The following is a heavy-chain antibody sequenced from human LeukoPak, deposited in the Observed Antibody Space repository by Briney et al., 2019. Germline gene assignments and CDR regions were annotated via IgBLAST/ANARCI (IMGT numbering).Heavy chain of an antibody. J-gene: IGHJ4*02. CDR3: ARGWGTDGDYAVSYDY. D-gene: IGHD4-17*01. CDR2: INPNSGGT. V-gene: IGHV1-2*04. Sequence: ASVKVSCKASGYTLTGYYMHWVRQAPGQGLEWMGWINPNSGGTNYAQKFQGWVTMTRDTSISTAYMELSRLRSDDTAVYYCARGWGTDGDYAVSYDYWGQGTLVTVSS. CDR1: GYTLTGYY.